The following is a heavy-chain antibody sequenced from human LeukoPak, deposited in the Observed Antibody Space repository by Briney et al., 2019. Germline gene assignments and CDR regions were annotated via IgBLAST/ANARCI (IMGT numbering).Heavy chain of an antibody. J-gene: IGHJ4*02. CDR2: INPNSGGT. D-gene: IGHD3-22*01. Sequence: ASVKVSCKASGYTFTGYYMHWVRQAPGQGLEWMGWINPNSGGTNYAQKFQGRVTMTRDASISTAYMELSRLRSDDTAVYYRASDDSSGYYPTYYFDYWGQGTLVTVSS. CDR1: GYTFTGYY. V-gene: IGHV1-2*02. CDR3: ASDDSSGYYPTYYFDY.